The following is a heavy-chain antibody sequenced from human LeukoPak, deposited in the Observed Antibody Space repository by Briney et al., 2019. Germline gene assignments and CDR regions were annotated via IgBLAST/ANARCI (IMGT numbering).Heavy chain of an antibody. V-gene: IGHV4-39*01. CDR3: ARRNAAALKDYFDY. CDR1: GDSITNTNYY. D-gene: IGHD6-13*01. CDR2: IYYSGST. Sequence: SETLSLICTVSGDSITNTNYYWAWIRQSPGEGLEWIGSIYYSGSTYYNPSLKSRVTISVDTSKNQFSLKLSSVTAADTAVYYCARRNAAALKDYFDYWGQGTLVTVSS. J-gene: IGHJ4*02.